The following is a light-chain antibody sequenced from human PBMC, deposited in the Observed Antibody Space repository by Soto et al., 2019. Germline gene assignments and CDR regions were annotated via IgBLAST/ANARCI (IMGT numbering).Light chain of an antibody. CDR2: GVS. J-gene: IGKJ4*01. Sequence: EFVLTQSACTLSSSPGERATLSCRASQGVAGNLAWYQQKPGQPPRLLIYGVSTRATGVPARFSGSGSETDFSPTISSLQIEDFALYYCQQSNNWPPLTFGGGTKVDIK. CDR1: QGVAGN. V-gene: IGKV3-15*01. CDR3: QQSNNWPPLT.